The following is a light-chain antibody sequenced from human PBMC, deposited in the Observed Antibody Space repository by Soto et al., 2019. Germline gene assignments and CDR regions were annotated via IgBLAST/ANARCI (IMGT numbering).Light chain of an antibody. V-gene: IGLV1-40*01. J-gene: IGLJ3*02. CDR3: QSYDSSLSGSV. CDR2: GDT. Sequence: QSVLTQPPSVSWAPGQRVTISCTGSSSNIGAGYDVQWYQQLPGTAPKLLIYGDTNRPSGVPDRFSGSNSGTSASLAITGLQAEDESDYYCQSYDSSLSGSVFGGGTKLTVL. CDR1: SSNIGAGYD.